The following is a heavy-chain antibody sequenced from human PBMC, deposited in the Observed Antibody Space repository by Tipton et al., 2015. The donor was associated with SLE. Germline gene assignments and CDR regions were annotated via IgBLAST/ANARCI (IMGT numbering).Heavy chain of an antibody. CDR1: GFTVSSNY. CDR3: ARDEIVVIPAASYQYHYGMDV. D-gene: IGHD2-2*01. Sequence: LRLSCAASGFTVSSNYMSWVRQAPGKGLEWIGNIYYTGRTNYNPSLKSRVTISLDTSKNQFSLKLSSVTAADTAVYYCARDEIVVIPAASYQYHYGMDVWGQGTTVTVSS. V-gene: IGHV4-59*02. J-gene: IGHJ6*02. CDR2: IYYTGRT.